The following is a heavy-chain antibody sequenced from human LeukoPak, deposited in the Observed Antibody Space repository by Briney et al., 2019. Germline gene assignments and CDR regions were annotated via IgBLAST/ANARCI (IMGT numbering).Heavy chain of an antibody. Sequence: GGSLRLSCAASGFTFSSYAMSWVRQAPGKGLEWVSAISGSGSSTYYADSVKGRFTISRDNSKNTLYLQMNTLRAEDTAVYYCAKAGSGWYAPYWGQGTLVTVSS. CDR1: GFTFSSYA. CDR3: AKAGSGWYAPY. J-gene: IGHJ4*02. CDR2: ISGSGSST. D-gene: IGHD6-19*01. V-gene: IGHV3-23*01.